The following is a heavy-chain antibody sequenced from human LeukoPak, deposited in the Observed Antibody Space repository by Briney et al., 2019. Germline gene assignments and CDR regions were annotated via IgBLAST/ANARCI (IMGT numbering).Heavy chain of an antibody. CDR1: GFSFNKYA. CDR2: ISGSGGRT. D-gene: IGHD3-16*02. J-gene: IGHJ3*02. Sequence: GGSLRLSCAASGFSFNKYAMSWVRQAPGKGLEWVSAISGSGGRTYYADSVKGRFTISRDNSKNTLYLQMNSLRAEDTAIYYCALNGREVPSGAFDIWGQGTMVTVSS. V-gene: IGHV3-23*01. CDR3: ALNGREVPSGAFDI.